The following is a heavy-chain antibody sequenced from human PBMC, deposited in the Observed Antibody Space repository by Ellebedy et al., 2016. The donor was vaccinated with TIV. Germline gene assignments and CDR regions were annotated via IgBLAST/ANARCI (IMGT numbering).Heavy chain of an antibody. Sequence: SETLSLXCAVYGGSFSGDYWSWIRQPPGKGLEWIGEINDSGNTNYNPSLKSRVTISVDTSKNQFSLKLNSVTAADTAVYYCARGWRFCDYGDYWGQGTLVSVSS. CDR3: ARGWRFCDYGDY. J-gene: IGHJ4*02. V-gene: IGHV4-34*01. CDR2: INDSGNT. D-gene: IGHD4-17*01. CDR1: GGSFSGDY.